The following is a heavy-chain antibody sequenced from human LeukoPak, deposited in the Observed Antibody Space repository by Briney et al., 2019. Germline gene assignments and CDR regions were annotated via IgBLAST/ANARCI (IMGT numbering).Heavy chain of an antibody. CDR1: GFTFSSYA. CDR3: ARIDRGGWYRPAYYYMDV. V-gene: IGHV3-21*05. D-gene: IGHD6-19*01. CDR2: ISGSGDDT. Sequence: GGSLRLSCAASGFTFSSYAMHWVRQAPGKGLEWLSYISGSGDDTNYADSVRGRFTISRDNAKNSLYLQMNSLRAEDTAVYYCARIDRGGWYRPAYYYMDVWGKGTTVTISS. J-gene: IGHJ6*03.